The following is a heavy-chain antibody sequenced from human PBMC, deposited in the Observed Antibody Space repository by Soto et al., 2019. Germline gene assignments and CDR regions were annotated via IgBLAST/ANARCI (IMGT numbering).Heavy chain of an antibody. Sequence: SGTLYLTCTVSGHCMSSTEYFWGGIRQTPWSDLQWIGSLFYTGHTYYNPSLLSRVTISADTSKNQFFLRLTSVTAPDTAIYYCATXFFCTSTSCYSFYYLSQGALVPVSS. CDR3: ATXFFCTSTSCYSFYY. D-gene: IGHD2-2*01. CDR1: GHCMSSTEYF. V-gene: IGHV4-39*01. CDR2: LFYTGHT. J-gene: IGHJ4*01.